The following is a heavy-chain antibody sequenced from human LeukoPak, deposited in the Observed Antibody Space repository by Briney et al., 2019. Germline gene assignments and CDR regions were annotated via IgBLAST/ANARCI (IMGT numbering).Heavy chain of an antibody. CDR2: IYYSGST. J-gene: IGHJ6*04. CDR3: ARDRVTSKYYYYGMDV. V-gene: IGHV4-59*12. Sequence: PSETLSLTCTVSGGSISSYYWSWIRQPPGKGLEWIGYIYYSGSTYYNPSLKSRVTISVDTSKNQFSLKLSSVTAADTAVYYCARDRVTSKYYYYGMDVWGKGTTVTVSS. CDR1: GGSISSYY.